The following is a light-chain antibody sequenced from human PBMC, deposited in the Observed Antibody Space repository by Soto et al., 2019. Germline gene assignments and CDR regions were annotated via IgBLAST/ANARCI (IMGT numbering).Light chain of an antibody. CDR2: TNN. Sequence: QSVLTQPPSASGTPGQTITISCSGSISNIGSNTVNWYHQLPGTAPKLLIYTNNQRPSGVPDRFSGSKSGTSASLAISGLQSEDEADYYCGAWDDSLNGPVFGGGTKLTVL. CDR3: GAWDDSLNGPV. V-gene: IGLV1-44*01. CDR1: ISNIGSNT. J-gene: IGLJ2*01.